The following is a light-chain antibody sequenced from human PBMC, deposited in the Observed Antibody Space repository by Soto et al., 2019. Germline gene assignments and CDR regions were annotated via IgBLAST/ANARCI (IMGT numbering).Light chain of an antibody. CDR2: GAS. V-gene: IGKV3-15*01. CDR3: QQYNNWPYT. J-gene: IGKJ2*01. Sequence: EIVMTQSPATLSVSPGERATLSCRASQSVSSNLAWYQQKPGQAPRLLIYGASIRATGIPARFSGSGSGTEFTLTISSRQSEDFAVYYCQQYNNWPYTFGQGTKLEIK. CDR1: QSVSSN.